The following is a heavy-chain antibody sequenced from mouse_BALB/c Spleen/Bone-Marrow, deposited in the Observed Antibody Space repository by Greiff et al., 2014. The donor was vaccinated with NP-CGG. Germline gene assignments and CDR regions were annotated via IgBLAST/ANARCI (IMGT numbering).Heavy chain of an antibody. Sequence: QVLLQQSGPELVKPGASVKMSCKASGYAFSSSWMQWVKQRPGQGHEWIGGIYPGDGDTKYNGKFKGKATLTADKSSSTAYMQLDSVTSVCSAVYYCVRGCSWWFDYWGQGTTLTVST. J-gene: IGHJ2*01. D-gene: IGHD1-1*01. CDR3: VRGCSWWFDY. V-gene: IGHV1-82*01. CDR2: IYPGDGDT. CDR1: GYAFSSSW.